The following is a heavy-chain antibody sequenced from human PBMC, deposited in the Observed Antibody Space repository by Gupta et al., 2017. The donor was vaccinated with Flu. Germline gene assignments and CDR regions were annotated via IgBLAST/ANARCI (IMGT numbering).Heavy chain of an antibody. CDR1: GFTFTNFV. D-gene: IGHD3-10*01. CDR2: ISGSGKNT. J-gene: IGHJ4*02. Sequence: EVQLLESGGGLVQPGGSLRLSCAASGFTFTNFVMTWVRQAPGKGLEWVSSISGSGKNTYYADSVKGRFTISRDNSKDTLYLQMNSLRAEDTAVYFCAKGLGGSYGWGSYFPTGFDYWGQGTLATVSS. CDR3: AKGLGGSYGWGSYFPTGFDY. V-gene: IGHV3-23*01.